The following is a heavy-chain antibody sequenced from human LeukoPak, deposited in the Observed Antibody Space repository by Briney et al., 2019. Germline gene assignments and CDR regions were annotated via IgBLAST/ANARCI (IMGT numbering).Heavy chain of an antibody. CDR2: IYYSGST. V-gene: IGHV4-39*07. CDR1: GGSISSSSYY. D-gene: IGHD6-13*01. CDR3: ARAQPGIAAAGMINY. J-gene: IGHJ4*02. Sequence: SETLSLTCTVSGGSISSSSYYWGWIRQPPGKGLEWIGSIYYSGSTNYNPSLKSRVTISVDTSKNQFSLKLSSVTAADTAVYYCARAQPGIAAAGMINYWGQGTLVTVSS.